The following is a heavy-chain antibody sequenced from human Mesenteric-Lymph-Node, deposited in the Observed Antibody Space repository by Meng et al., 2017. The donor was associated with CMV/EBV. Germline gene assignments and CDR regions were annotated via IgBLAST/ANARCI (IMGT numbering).Heavy chain of an antibody. CDR3: AGSSSWYPHFGY. Sequence: GESLKISCAASGFTFSSYSMNWVRQAPGKGLEWVSSISTISSYIYYADSVKGRFTISRDDAKNSLYLQMNSLRAEDTAVYYCAGSSSWYPHFGYWGQDRWSPSPQ. CDR1: GFTFSSYS. J-gene: IGHJ4*01. V-gene: IGHV3-21*01. CDR2: ISTISSYI. D-gene: IGHD6-13*01.